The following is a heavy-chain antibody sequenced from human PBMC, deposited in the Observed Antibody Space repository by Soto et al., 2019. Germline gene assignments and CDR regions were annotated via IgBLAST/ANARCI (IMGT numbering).Heavy chain of an antibody. Sequence: GESLKISCNGSGYSFTSYWIGWVRQMPGKGLEWMGIIYPGDSDTRYSPSFQGQVTISADKSISTAYLQWSSLKASDTAMYYCARPGSSSDLSIDPWGQGTLVTVSS. CDR1: GYSFTSYW. V-gene: IGHV5-51*01. J-gene: IGHJ5*02. D-gene: IGHD2-15*01. CDR3: ARPGSSSDLSIDP. CDR2: IYPGDSDT.